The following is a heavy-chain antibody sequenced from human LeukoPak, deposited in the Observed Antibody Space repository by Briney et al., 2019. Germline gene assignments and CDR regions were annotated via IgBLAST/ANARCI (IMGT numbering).Heavy chain of an antibody. J-gene: IGHJ4*02. CDR2: INPNSGGT. D-gene: IGHD3-22*01. CDR3: ARDPYYYDSSGYYYPVSIDY. V-gene: IGHV1-2*02. Sequence: ASVKVSCKASGYIFTAYYMYWVRQAPGQGLEWTGWINPNSGGTNYAQKFQGRVTMTRDTSISTAYMELSRLRSDDTAVYYCARDPYYYDSSGYYYPVSIDYWGQGTLVTVSS. CDR1: GYIFTAYY.